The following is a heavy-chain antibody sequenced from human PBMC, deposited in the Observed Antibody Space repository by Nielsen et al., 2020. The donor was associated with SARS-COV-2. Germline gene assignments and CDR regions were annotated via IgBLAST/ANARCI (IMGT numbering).Heavy chain of an antibody. CDR3: ARLAAAGTTNWFDP. V-gene: IGHV4-59*01. D-gene: IGHD6-13*01. J-gene: IGHJ5*02. CDR2: IYYSGST. Sequence: SETLSLTCTVSGGSISSYYWSWIRQPPGKGLEWIGYIYYSGSTNYNPSLKSRVTISVDTSKNQFSLKLSPVTAADTAVYYCARLAAAGTTNWFDPWGQGTLVTVSS. CDR1: GGSISSYY.